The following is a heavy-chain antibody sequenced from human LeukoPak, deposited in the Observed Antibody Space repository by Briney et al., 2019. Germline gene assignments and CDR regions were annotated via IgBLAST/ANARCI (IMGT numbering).Heavy chain of an antibody. Sequence: PGRSLRLSCAASGFTFDDYAMHWVRQAPGKGLEWVSGINWNSGSIGYADSVKGRFTISRDNAKNSLYLQMNSLRAEDTALYYCAKQQAYVWGSYRPYYFDYWGQGTLVTVSS. CDR1: GFTFDDYA. V-gene: IGHV3-9*01. J-gene: IGHJ4*02. CDR2: INWNSGSI. D-gene: IGHD3-16*02. CDR3: AKQQAYVWGSYRPYYFDY.